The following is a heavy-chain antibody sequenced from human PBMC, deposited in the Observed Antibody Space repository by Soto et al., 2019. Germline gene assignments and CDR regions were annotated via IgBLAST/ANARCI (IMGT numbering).Heavy chain of an antibody. Sequence: PGESLKISCKGSGYSFTSYWISWCRQRPVKGLEWMGRIDPSDSYTNYSPSFQGHVTISADKSISTAYLQWSSLKASDTAMYYCARHPKLGENWFDPWGQGTLVTVSS. CDR2: IDPSDSYT. CDR3: ARHPKLGENWFDP. CDR1: GYSFTSYW. D-gene: IGHD3-16*01. V-gene: IGHV5-10-1*01. J-gene: IGHJ5*02.